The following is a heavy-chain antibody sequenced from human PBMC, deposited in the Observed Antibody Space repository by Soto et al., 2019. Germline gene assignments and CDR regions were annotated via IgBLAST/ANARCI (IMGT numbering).Heavy chain of an antibody. CDR1: GFTFSSYA. CDR3: AKVRSSGWSPFDY. Sequence: GGSLRLSCAASGFTFSSYAMSWVRQAPGKGLEWVSAISSSADSTYYADSMKGRFTISRDNSKNTLYLQMNSLSAEDTAVYYCAKVRSSGWSPFDYWGQGTVVTVSS. D-gene: IGHD6-19*01. V-gene: IGHV3-23*01. J-gene: IGHJ4*02. CDR2: ISSSADST.